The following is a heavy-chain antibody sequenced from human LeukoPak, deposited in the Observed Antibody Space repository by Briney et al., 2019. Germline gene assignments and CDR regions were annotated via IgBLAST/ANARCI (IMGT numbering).Heavy chain of an antibody. CDR1: GGSLSSYY. V-gene: IGHV4-59*01. CDR2: VYYSGST. Sequence: PSETLSLTCTVSGGSLSSYYWSWIRQPPGKGLEWIGYVYYSGSTNYNPSLKSRVTISVDTSKNQFSLKLSSVTAADTAVYYCARDVSEHSSGWHNYFDYWGQGTLVTVSS. CDR3: ARDVSEHSSGWHNYFDY. J-gene: IGHJ4*02. D-gene: IGHD6-19*01.